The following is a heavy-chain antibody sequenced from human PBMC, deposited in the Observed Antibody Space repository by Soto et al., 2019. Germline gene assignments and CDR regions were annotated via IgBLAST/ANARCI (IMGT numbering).Heavy chain of an antibody. CDR3: TNWNYVDY. Sequence: EVQLVESGGGLVQPGGSLRLSCAASGFTFSSSWMHWVRQAPGKGLVWVSRINSDGSSTSYEDSVKGRFTISRDNANNTLYLQMDSLRAEDTAVYYCTNWNYVDYWGQGTLVTVSS. CDR2: INSDGSST. D-gene: IGHD1-1*01. J-gene: IGHJ4*02. CDR1: GFTFSSSW. V-gene: IGHV3-74*01.